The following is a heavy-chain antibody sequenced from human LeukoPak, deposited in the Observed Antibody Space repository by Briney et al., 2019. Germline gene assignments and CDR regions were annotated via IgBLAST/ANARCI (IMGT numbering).Heavy chain of an antibody. CDR1: GFTFSRYT. V-gene: IGHV3-30*04. Sequence: GGSLRLSCAASGFTFSRYTMHWVRQAPGKGLEWVAVISFYENNAYYADSVKGRFTISRDDSKNTQFLQMNSLTTEDTAVYYCARDPSEYFDYWGQGTLVTVSS. CDR2: ISFYENNA. CDR3: ARDPSEYFDY. J-gene: IGHJ4*02.